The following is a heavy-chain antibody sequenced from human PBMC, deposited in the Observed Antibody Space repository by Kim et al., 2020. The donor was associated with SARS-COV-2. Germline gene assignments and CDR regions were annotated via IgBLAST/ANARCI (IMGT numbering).Heavy chain of an antibody. CDR1: GFTFGDYA. D-gene: IGHD3-3*01. Sequence: GGSLRLSCTASGFTFGDYAMSWFRQAPGKGLEWVGFIRSKAYGGTTQYAASVKGRITISRDASKSIADLQMNSLKAEDTAGYYWTRDDFWSGYSDLWGQGTLVTVSS. J-gene: IGHJ4*02. V-gene: IGHV3-49*03. CDR3: TRDDFWSGYSDL. CDR2: IRSKAYGGTT.